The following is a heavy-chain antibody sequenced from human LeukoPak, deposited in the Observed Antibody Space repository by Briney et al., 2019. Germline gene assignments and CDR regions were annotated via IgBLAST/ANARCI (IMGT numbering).Heavy chain of an antibody. J-gene: IGHJ5*02. V-gene: IGHV4-34*01. CDR3: AMIAAAGKTIRFYP. Sequence: PSETLSLTCAVYGGSFSRYYWFLIRQPPPDGRGWIGEVKHSGITNYNPSLKIPLTISLDTRRNQYSLELRSVTAADTAVYYCAMIAAAGKTIRFYPWGQGTLVTVSS. CDR2: VKHSGIT. D-gene: IGHD6-13*01. CDR1: GGSFSRYY.